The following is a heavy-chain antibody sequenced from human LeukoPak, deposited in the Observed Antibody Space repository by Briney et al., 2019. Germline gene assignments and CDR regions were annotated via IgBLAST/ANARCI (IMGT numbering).Heavy chain of an antibody. CDR1: GFTVSSNY. Sequence: GGSLRLSCAASGFTVSSNYMNWVSHAPGKGLEWVSVIYSGGSTYYADSVKGRFTISRDNSKNTLYLQMNSLRAEDTAVYYCARDYYGSGSYYYWGQGTLVTVSS. V-gene: IGHV3-53*01. J-gene: IGHJ4*02. CDR2: IYSGGST. D-gene: IGHD3-10*01. CDR3: ARDYYGSGSYYY.